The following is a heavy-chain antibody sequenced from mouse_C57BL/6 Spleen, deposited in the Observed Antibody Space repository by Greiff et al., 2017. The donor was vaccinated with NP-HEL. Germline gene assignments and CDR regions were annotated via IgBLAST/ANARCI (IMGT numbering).Heavy chain of an antibody. J-gene: IGHJ4*01. V-gene: IGHV1-72*01. Sequence: QVQLQQPGAELVKPGASVKLSCKASDYTFTSYWMHWVKQRPGRGLEWIGRIDPNSGGTKYNEKFKSKATLTVDKPSSTAYMQLSSLTSEDSAVYYCAREYSNPYYYAMDYWGQGTSVTVSS. D-gene: IGHD2-5*01. CDR1: DYTFTSYW. CDR3: AREYSNPYYYAMDY. CDR2: IDPNSGGT.